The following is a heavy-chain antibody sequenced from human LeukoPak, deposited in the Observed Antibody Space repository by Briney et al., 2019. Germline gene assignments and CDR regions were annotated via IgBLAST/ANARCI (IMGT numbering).Heavy chain of an antibody. V-gene: IGHV3-74*01. J-gene: IGHJ4*02. CDR2: INSDGSST. Sequence: GGSLRLSCAASGFTFSSYWMHWVRQAPGKGLVWVSRINSDGSSTSYADSVKGRFTISRDNSKNTLYLQMNSLRAEDTAVYCCAKGPTVTTINYFDYWGQGTLVTVSS. CDR1: GFTFSSYW. D-gene: IGHD4-17*01. CDR3: AKGPTVTTINYFDY.